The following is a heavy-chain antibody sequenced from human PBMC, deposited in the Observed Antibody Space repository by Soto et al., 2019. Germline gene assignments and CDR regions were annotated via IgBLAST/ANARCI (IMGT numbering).Heavy chain of an antibody. Sequence: PGGSLRLSSVASGFIFSNSWMHWVRQAPGMGLVWVSHINSDGISTTYADSVKGRFTISRDNAKNTLYLQMNSLRAEDTAVYYCVRAIGHYGMDVWGRGTTVTVSS. J-gene: IGHJ6*02. CDR1: GFIFSNSW. D-gene: IGHD3-22*01. CDR3: VRAIGHYGMDV. CDR2: INSDGIST. V-gene: IGHV3-74*01.